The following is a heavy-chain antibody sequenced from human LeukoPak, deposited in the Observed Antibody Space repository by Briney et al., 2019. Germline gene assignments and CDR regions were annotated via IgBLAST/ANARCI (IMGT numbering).Heavy chain of an antibody. J-gene: IGHJ6*02. CDR1: GYTFTSYG. Sequence: ASVKVSCKASGYTFTSYGISWVRQAPGQGLEWVGWISAYNGNTNYAQKLQGRVTMTTDTSTSTAYMELRSLRSDDTAVYYCARGYSSGWYPYYYYGMDVWGQGTTVTVSS. CDR3: ARGYSSGWYPYYYYGMDV. D-gene: IGHD6-19*01. CDR2: ISAYNGNT. V-gene: IGHV1-18*01.